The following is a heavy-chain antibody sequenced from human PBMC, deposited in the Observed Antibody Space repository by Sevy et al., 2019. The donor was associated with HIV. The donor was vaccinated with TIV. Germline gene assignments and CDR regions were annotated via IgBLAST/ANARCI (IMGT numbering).Heavy chain of an antibody. CDR2: IYYSGNT. Sequence: SETLSLTCTVSGGSISTYYWSWIRQPPGKGLEWIGHIYYSGNTNYNPSLRSRVTISLDTSKNQFSLNLNSVTAADTAVYYCARAPAGGWAVWGQGTLVTVSS. CDR3: ARAPAGGWAV. CDR1: GGSISTYY. J-gene: IGHJ4*02. V-gene: IGHV4-59*01. D-gene: IGHD6-19*01.